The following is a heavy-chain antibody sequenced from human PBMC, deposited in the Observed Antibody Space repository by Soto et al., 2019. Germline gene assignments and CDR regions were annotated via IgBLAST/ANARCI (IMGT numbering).Heavy chain of an antibody. CDR1: GDSLTNNHW. CDR2: IWHTGRP. V-gene: IGHV4-4*02. CDR3: VRDSRTGCSSINCYMH. J-gene: IGHJ4*02. D-gene: IGHD2-15*01. Sequence: QLQLRESGPGLVQPSGTLSLTCDVSGDSLTNNHWWSWVRQAPGKGLEWIVEIWHTGRPNYNPSLKSRVAISIDKTKNQFSLKLSSVTAADTDVYYCVRDSRTGCSSINCYMHWGQGTLVTVSS.